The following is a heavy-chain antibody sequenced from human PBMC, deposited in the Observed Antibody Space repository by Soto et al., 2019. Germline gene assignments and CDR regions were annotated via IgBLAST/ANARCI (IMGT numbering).Heavy chain of an antibody. Sequence: GGSLRLSCAASGFTFSSYAMSWVRQAPGKGLEWVSAISGSGGSTYYADSVKGRFTISRDNSKNTLYLQMNSLRAEDTAVYYWAILGGGYCSIPSGPRGYFDYWGQGTQVTVSS. CDR1: GFTFSSYA. CDR2: ISGSGGST. J-gene: IGHJ4*02. CDR3: AILGGGYCSIPSGPRGYFDY. V-gene: IGHV3-23*01. D-gene: IGHD2-2*01.